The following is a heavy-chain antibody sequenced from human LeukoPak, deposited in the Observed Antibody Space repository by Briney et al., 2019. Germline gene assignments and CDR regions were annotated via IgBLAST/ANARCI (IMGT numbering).Heavy chain of an antibody. CDR1: GFTFSSYE. CDR2: ISSSGRTI. J-gene: IGHJ4*02. V-gene: IGHV3-48*03. Sequence: PGGSLRLSCAASGFTFSSYEMDWVRQAPGKGLEWVSYISSSGRTIFYADSVEGRFTVSRDNAKNSLYLQMNSLRAEDTAVYYCVRRYCSSTSCTLDSWGQGTLVTVSS. CDR3: VRRYCSSTSCTLDS. D-gene: IGHD2-2*01.